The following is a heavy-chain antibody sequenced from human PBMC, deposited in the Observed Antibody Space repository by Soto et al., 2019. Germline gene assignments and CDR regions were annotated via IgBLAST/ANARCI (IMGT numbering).Heavy chain of an antibody. V-gene: IGHV3-53*04. CDR2: IYSGGST. Sequence: EVQLVESGGGLVQPGGSLRLSCAASGFTVSSNYMSWVRQAPGKGLEWVSVIYSGGSTYYADSVEGRFTISRHNSKNTLYLQTNSLRAEDTAVYYCARGAPYYYDSSGYAYYFDYWGQGTLVTVSS. J-gene: IGHJ4*02. CDR3: ARGAPYYYDSSGYAYYFDY. CDR1: GFTVSSNY. D-gene: IGHD3-22*01.